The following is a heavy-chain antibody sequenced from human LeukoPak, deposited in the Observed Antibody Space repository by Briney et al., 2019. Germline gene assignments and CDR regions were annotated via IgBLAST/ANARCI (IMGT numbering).Heavy chain of an antibody. CDR2: INPNSGGT. V-gene: IGHV1-2*02. D-gene: IGHD6-19*01. Sequence: PLASVKVSCKTSGYTFSDYYIHWVRQAPGPGLEWMGWINPNSGGTNYAQKFQGRVTMTRETSISTAYMELTRLRSDDTAHYYCARVATVAGTSSLDYWGQGILVTVSS. J-gene: IGHJ4*02. CDR3: ARVATVAGTSSLDY. CDR1: GYTFSDYY.